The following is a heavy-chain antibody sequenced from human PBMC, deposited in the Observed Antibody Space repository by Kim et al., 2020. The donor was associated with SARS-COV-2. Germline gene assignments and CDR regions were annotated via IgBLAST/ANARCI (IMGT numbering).Heavy chain of an antibody. CDR2: ISAYNGNT. J-gene: IGHJ4*02. CDR3: ARDPVRALVGATTLHFDY. V-gene: IGHV1-18*04. Sequence: ASVKVSCKASGYTFTSYGISWVRQAPGQGLEWMGWISAYNGNTNYAQKLQGRVTMTTDTSTSTAYMELRSLRSDDTAVYYCARDPVRALVGATTLHFDYWGQGTLVTVSS. CDR1: GYTFTSYG. D-gene: IGHD1-26*01.